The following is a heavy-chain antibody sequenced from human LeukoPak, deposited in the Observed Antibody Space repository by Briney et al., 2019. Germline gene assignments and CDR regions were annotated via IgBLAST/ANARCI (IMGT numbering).Heavy chain of an antibody. CDR1: GGFISSYY. J-gene: IGHJ4*02. CDR2: IYYSGST. CDR3: ARLYSSSHAFSY. V-gene: IGHV4-59*01. D-gene: IGHD6-13*01. Sequence: SETLSLTCTVSGGFISSYYWSWIRQPPGKGLEWIGYIYYSGSTNYNPSLKSRVTISVGTSKNQFSLKLSSVTAADTAVYYCARLYSSSHAFSYWGQGTLVTVSS.